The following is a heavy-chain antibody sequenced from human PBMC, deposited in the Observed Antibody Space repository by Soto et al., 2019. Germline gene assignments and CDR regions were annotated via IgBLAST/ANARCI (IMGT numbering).Heavy chain of an antibody. V-gene: IGHV3-53*01. CDR2: IYSGGST. J-gene: IGHJ4*02. CDR3: AREACSGGSCYSHY. Sequence: GGSLSLSCAASGFTVSSNYMSWVRQAPGKGLEWVSVIYSGGSTYYADSVKGRFTISRDNSKNKLYLQMNSLRAEDTAVYYCAREACSGGSCYSHYWGQGTLVVFSS. CDR1: GFTVSSNY. D-gene: IGHD2-15*01.